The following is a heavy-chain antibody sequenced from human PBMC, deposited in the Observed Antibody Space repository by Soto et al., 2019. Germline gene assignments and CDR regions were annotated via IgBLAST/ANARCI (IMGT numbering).Heavy chain of an antibody. CDR2: IIPIFGTA. Sequence: SVKVSCKASGGTFSSYAISWVRQAPGQGLEWMGGIIPIFGTANYAQKFQGRVTITADESTSTAYMELSSLISENTAVYYCARGEARNYYGMDVWGQGTTVTVSS. J-gene: IGHJ6*02. CDR1: GGTFSSYA. V-gene: IGHV1-69*13. CDR3: ARGEARNYYGMDV.